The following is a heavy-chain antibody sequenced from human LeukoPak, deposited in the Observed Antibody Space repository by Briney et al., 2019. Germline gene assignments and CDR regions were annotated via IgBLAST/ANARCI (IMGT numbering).Heavy chain of an antibody. D-gene: IGHD1-26*01. Sequence: GGSLRLSCAASGFTFSSYAMSWVRQAPGKGLEWVSAISGSGGSTYYADSVKGRFTISRDNSKNTLYLQMNSLRAEDTAVYYCXRDRRGRDYYFDYWGQGTLVTVSS. V-gene: IGHV3-23*01. J-gene: IGHJ4*02. CDR3: XRDRRGRDYYFDY. CDR1: GFTFSSYA. CDR2: ISGSGGST.